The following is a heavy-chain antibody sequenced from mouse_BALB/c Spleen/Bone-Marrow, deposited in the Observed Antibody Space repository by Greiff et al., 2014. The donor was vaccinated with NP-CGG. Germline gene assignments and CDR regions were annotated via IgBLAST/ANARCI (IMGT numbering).Heavy chain of an antibody. Sequence: EVMLVESGAELVKPGASVKLSCTASGFNIKDTYMHWVKQRPEQGLEWIGRIDPANGNTKFAPKFQGKATITADTSSNTAYLNLSSLTSEDTAVYYCARGIPYYPMDFWGQGTSVTVSS. CDR1: GFNIKDTY. CDR3: ARGIPYYPMDF. D-gene: IGHD5-1-1*01. CDR2: IDPANGNT. V-gene: IGHV14-3*02. J-gene: IGHJ4*01.